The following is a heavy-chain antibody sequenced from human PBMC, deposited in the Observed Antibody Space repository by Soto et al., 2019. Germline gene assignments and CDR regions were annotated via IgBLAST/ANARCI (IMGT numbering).Heavy chain of an antibody. CDR2: ISYDGSDK. J-gene: IGHJ4*02. CDR3: ARDYWGSGHY. CDR1: GFTFSSYA. V-gene: IGHV3-30-3*01. D-gene: IGHD7-27*01. Sequence: PGGSLRLSCAASGFTFSSYAMHWVRQAPGKGLEWVALISYDGSDKDYADSVKGRFTISRDNSRNTLFLQMNSLRAEDTAVYYCARDYWGSGHYWGQGTLVTVSS.